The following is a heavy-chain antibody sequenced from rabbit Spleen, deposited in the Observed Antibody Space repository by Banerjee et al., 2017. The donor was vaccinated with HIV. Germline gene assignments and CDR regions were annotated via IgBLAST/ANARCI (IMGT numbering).Heavy chain of an antibody. CDR2: IVTGSGST. J-gene: IGHJ3*01. CDR3: ARGGYITTAYWQGFGL. D-gene: IGHD4-1*01. Sequence: QSLEESGGDLVKPGTSLTLTCKASGFSFSSGYMCWVRQAPGKGLEWIGCIVTGSGSTYYASWAKGRFTISKTSSTTVTLQVTSLTGADTATYFCARGGYITTAYWQGFGLWGQGTLVTVS. V-gene: IGHV1S40*01. CDR1: GFSFSSGY.